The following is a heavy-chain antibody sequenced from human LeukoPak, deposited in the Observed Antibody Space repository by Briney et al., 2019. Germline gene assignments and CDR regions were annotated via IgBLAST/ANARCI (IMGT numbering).Heavy chain of an antibody. CDR1: GFTFSSYW. V-gene: IGHV3-74*01. J-gene: IGHJ4*02. Sequence: PGGSLRLSCAASGFTFSSYWMHWVRQAPGKGLVWVSRINSDGSSTSYADSVKGRFTISRDSAKNTLYLQMNRLRAEDTAVYYCARVEIGYYYDSSGYYDYWGQGTLVTVSS. D-gene: IGHD3-22*01. CDR2: INSDGSST. CDR3: ARVEIGYYYDSSGYYDY.